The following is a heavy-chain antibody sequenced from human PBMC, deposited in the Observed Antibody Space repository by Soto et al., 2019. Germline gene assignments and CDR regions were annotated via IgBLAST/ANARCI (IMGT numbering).Heavy chain of an antibody. CDR1: GYRFPSYR. J-gene: IGHJ6*02. CDR2: IYPGDSDT. D-gene: IGHD3-22*01. Sequence: PGASLTLSCQGYGYRFPSYRIGWVRPMPVKILWLMGIIYPGDSDTRYSPSFQGQVTISADKSISTAYLQWSSLKASDTAMYYCARLRYYDSSGYRPLGYYYGMDVWGQGTTVTVSS. V-gene: IGHV5-51*01. CDR3: ARLRYYDSSGYRPLGYYYGMDV.